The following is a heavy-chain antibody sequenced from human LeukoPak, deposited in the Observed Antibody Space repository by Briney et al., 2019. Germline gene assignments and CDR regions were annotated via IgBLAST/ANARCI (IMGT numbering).Heavy chain of an antibody. V-gene: IGHV1-69*05. CDR2: IIPIFGTA. D-gene: IGHD3-22*01. CDR1: GGTFSSYA. CDR3: ARDRGNYYDSSGYYYFDY. J-gene: IGHJ4*02. Sequence: SVKVSCKASGGTFSSYAISWVRQAPGQGREWMGRIIPIFGTANYAQKFQGRVTITTDESTSTAYMELSSLRSEDTAVYYCARDRGNYYDSSGYYYFDYWGQGTLVTVSS.